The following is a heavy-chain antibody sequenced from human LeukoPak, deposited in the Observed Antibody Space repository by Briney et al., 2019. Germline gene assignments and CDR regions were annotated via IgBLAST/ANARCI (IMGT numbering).Heavy chain of an antibody. D-gene: IGHD2-2*01. Sequence: GGSLRLSCAASGFTFSNYWLHWVRQAPGKGLVWVSRVNFDGTTTNYADSVKGRFTISRDNSKNTLYLQMNSLRAEDTAVYYCAKARAPARLVPFDYWGQGTLVTVSS. V-gene: IGHV3-74*01. J-gene: IGHJ4*02. CDR1: GFTFSNYW. CDR3: AKARAPARLVPFDY. CDR2: VNFDGTTT.